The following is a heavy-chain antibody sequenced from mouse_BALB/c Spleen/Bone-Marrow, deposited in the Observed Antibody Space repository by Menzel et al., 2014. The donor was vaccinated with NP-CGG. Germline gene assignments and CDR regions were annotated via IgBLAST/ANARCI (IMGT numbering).Heavy chain of an antibody. CDR3: ARKEGFWGTFAY. D-gene: IGHD4-1*01. CDR2: ILPGSGST. J-gene: IGHJ3*01. Sequence: VQLQQSGAELMKPGASVKISCKATGYTFSSYWIEWIKQRPGHGLEWIGEILPGSGSTKYNEKSKGKATFTADTSSNTAYMQLSSLTSEDSAVYYCARKEGFWGTFAYWGQGTLVTVSA. CDR1: GYTFSSYW. V-gene: IGHV1-9*01.